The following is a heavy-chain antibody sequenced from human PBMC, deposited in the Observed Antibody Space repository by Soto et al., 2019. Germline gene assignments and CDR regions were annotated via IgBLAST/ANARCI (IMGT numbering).Heavy chain of an antibody. CDR1: GFTFSGSA. Sequence: EVQLVESGGGLVQPGGSLKLSCAASGFTFSGSAIHWVRQASGKGLEWFGRIRSKANSYATAYAASVKGRFTISRDDSKNEAYLHMNSLKPEDTAVYYCTRQCGVRPPRAMDVWGKGTTVTVSS. D-gene: IGHD3-16*02. CDR3: TRQCGVRPPRAMDV. J-gene: IGHJ6*04. V-gene: IGHV3-73*01. CDR2: IRSKANSYAT.